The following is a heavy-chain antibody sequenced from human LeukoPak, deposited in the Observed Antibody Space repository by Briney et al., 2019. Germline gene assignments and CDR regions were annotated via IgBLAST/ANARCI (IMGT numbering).Heavy chain of an antibody. V-gene: IGHV3-48*04. CDR2: ISSSSFKI. J-gene: IGHJ6*03. Sequence: GGSLRLSCAASEFTFVRYAMNWVRQAPGKGLEWVSYISSSSFKIGYADSVKGRFTISRDNSKNSLYLQMDSLRVEDTAVYYCVRDPTYGSSWYYYMDVWGKGTTVTVSS. CDR1: EFTFVRYA. CDR3: VRDPTYGSSWYYYMDV. D-gene: IGHD6-13*01.